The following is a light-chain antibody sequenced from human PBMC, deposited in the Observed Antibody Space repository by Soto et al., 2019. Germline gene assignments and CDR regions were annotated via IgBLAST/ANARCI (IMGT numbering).Light chain of an antibody. CDR3: RQYNNWPSIT. CDR2: DAS. V-gene: IGKV3-15*01. Sequence: EIVMTQSPATLAVSPGERATLSCRASQSVSSNLAWYQQKPGQAPRLLIYDASTRATGIPARFSGSGSGTEFTLTIRSLQSEDLAVYYCRQYNNWPSITCGQGTRLEI. CDR1: QSVSSN. J-gene: IGKJ5*01.